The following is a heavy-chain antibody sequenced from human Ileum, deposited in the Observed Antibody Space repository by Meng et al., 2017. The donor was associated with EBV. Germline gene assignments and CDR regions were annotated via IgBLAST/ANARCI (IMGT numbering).Heavy chain of an antibody. CDR1: GDSISNEHW. J-gene: IGHJ4*02. D-gene: IGHD2-8*01. CDR2: IHHTRGP. CDR3: ASNGAFSLDH. Sequence: QGALQESGPGPGGPSGTLSLTCSVSGDSISNEHWWSWVRQSPGKGLEWIGEIHHTRGPNYNPSLKSRVIISVDKSNNHFSLRLSAVTAADTAVYYCASNGAFSLDHWGQGTLVTVSS. V-gene: IGHV4-4*02.